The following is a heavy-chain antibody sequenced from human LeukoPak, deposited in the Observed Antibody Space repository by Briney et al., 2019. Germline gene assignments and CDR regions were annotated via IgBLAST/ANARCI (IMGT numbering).Heavy chain of an antibody. J-gene: IGHJ4*02. CDR2: ISYDGSNK. CDR1: GFTFSSYT. D-gene: IGHD1-1*01. V-gene: IGHV3-30*03. CDR3: PILIPTLDN. Sequence: GGSLRLSCAASGFTFSSYTMHWVRQAPGKGLESVAVISYDGSNKYYADSVKGRFTISRDNSKNTLYLQMDSLRPEDTAVYYCPILIPTLDNWGQGTLVTVSS.